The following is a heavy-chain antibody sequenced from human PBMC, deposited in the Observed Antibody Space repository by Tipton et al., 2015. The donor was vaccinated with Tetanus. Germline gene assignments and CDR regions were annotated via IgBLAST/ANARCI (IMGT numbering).Heavy chain of an antibody. CDR3: GRDSPPARGYSYGYDAFHI. CDR1: GGSITSYY. D-gene: IGHD5-18*01. CDR2: ISSSGSL. J-gene: IGHJ3*02. Sequence: TLSLTCTVSGGSITSYYWSWIRQPAGKGLEWIGRISSSGSLDYNPSLESRVTMSVDTSKTHFSLRLRSVTAADTAVYYCGRDSPPARGYSYGYDAFHIWGQGTMVTVSS. V-gene: IGHV4-4*07.